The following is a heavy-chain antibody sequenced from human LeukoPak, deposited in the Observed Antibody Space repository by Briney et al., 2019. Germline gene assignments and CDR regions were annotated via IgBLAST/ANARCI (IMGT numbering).Heavy chain of an antibody. CDR3: ASPYGDYAGGVFDI. J-gene: IGHJ3*02. V-gene: IGHV3-33*01. D-gene: IGHD4-17*01. Sequence: GGSLRLSCAASGFTLSSYGMHWVRQAPGKGLEWVAVIWYDVNYKYYADSVKGRFTISRDNSKNTLYLQMNSLRAEDTATYYCASPYGDYAGGVFDIGGKGKMVTVS. CDR1: GFTLSSYG. CDR2: IWYDVNYK.